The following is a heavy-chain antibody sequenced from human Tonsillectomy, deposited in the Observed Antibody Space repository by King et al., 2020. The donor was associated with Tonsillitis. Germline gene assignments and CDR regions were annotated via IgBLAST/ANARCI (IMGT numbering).Heavy chain of an antibody. CDR1: GYRFIGYY. Sequence: QLVQSGAEVRKPGASVKVSCKTSGYRFIGYYIHWVRQAPGQGLEWRGWVNPNTGATNSARKFQGWVTMTRDTSISTAYMELSRLKSDDTATYYCAGRGTRMGQHRCYPVDVWGQGTTVAVPS. D-gene: IGHD2-15*01. CDR2: VNPNTGAT. J-gene: IGHJ6*02. V-gene: IGHV1-2*04. CDR3: AGRGTRMGQHRCYPVDV.